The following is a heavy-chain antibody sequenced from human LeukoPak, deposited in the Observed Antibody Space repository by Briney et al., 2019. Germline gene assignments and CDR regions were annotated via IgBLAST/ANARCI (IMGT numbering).Heavy chain of an antibody. D-gene: IGHD3-3*01. J-gene: IGHJ4*02. Sequence: ASVKVSCKASGGTFSSYAISWVRQAPGQGLEWMGGIIPIFGTANYAQKFQGRVTITADESTSTAYMELGSLRSEDTAVYYCARWIGLRFLENDYWGQGTLVTVSS. V-gene: IGHV1-69*13. CDR1: GGTFSSYA. CDR2: IIPIFGTA. CDR3: ARWIGLRFLENDY.